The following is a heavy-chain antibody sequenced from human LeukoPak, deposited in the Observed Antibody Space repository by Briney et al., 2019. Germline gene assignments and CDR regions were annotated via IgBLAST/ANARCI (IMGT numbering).Heavy chain of an antibody. Sequence: GGPLSLSFEPSGFTFGALPLTGAPQAPGKGRRGFSAISGSGGSTYYADSVKGRFTISRDNSKNTLYLQMNSLRAEDTAVYYCAKRGGPQTGPFDYWGQGTLVTVSS. CDR2: ISGSGGST. CDR1: GFTFGALP. V-gene: IGHV3-23*01. CDR3: AKRGGPQTGPFDY. D-gene: IGHD1-14*01. J-gene: IGHJ4*02.